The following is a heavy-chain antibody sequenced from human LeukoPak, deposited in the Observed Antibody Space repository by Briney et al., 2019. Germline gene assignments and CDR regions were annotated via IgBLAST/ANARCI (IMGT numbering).Heavy chain of an antibody. CDR2: ISGSGGST. D-gene: IGHD3-9*01. CDR3: ARALYYDILTGYNDFDY. J-gene: IGHJ4*02. CDR1: GFTFSSYA. Sequence: GGSLRLSCAASGFTFSSYAMSWVRQAPGKGLELVSAISGSGGSTYYADSVKGRSTISRDNSKNTLYLQMNSLRAEDTAVYYCARALYYDILTGYNDFDYWGQGTLVTVSS. V-gene: IGHV3-23*01.